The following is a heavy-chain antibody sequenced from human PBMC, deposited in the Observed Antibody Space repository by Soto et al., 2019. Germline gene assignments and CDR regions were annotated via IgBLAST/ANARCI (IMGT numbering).Heavy chain of an antibody. Sequence: PGGSLRLSCAASGFTFSSYSMNWVRQAPGKGLEWVSYISSSSSTIHYSDSVKGRFTISRDNAKNSLYLQMNSLRAEDMAVYYCAKDGGYGSGSYYSDDWGQGTLVTVSS. CDR3: AKDGGYGSGSYYSDD. V-gene: IGHV3-48*01. CDR2: ISSSSSTI. CDR1: GFTFSSYS. D-gene: IGHD3-10*01. J-gene: IGHJ4*02.